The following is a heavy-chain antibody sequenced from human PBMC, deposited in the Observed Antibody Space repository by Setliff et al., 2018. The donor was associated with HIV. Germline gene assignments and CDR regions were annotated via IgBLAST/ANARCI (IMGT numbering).Heavy chain of an antibody. J-gene: IGHJ4*02. D-gene: IGHD4-17*01. CDR3: ASLTDYGGDSGSH. Sequence: SETLSLTCTVSGGSVSDYFWNWIRQPPGKGLEWIGEINHSGNTNYNPSLKSRVTISVDTSKNQFSLRLSAVTAADTAVYYCASLTDYGGDSGSHWGQGTLVTVSS. CDR1: GGSVSDYF. V-gene: IGHV4-34*01. CDR2: INHSGNT.